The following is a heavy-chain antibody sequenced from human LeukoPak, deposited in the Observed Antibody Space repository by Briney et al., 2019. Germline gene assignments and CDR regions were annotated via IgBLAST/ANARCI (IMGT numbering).Heavy chain of an antibody. D-gene: IGHD3-22*01. V-gene: IGHV3-23*01. J-gene: IGHJ4*02. Sequence: PGGSLSLSCAASGFTFSSYAMSWVRQAPGKGLEWVSAISGSGGSTYYADSVKGRFTISRDNSKNTLYLQMNSLRAEDTAVYYCAKEGDSSGYLPYYFDYWGQGTLVTVSS. CDR3: AKEGDSSGYLPYYFDY. CDR2: ISGSGGST. CDR1: GFTFSSYA.